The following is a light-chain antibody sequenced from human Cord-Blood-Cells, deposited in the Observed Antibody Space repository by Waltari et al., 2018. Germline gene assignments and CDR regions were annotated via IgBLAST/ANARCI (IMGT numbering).Light chain of an antibody. J-gene: IGLJ1*01. CDR1: SSDVGGFNY. V-gene: IGLV2-14*01. CDR2: DVS. Sequence: QSALTQPASVSGSPGQSITISCTGPSSDVGGFNYVSWYQQHPGKAPQPMIYDVSNRPAGVSNRFSGSQSGNTASLTIAGLQAEDEADYYCSSYTSSSTVFGTGTKGTVL. CDR3: SSYTSSSTV.